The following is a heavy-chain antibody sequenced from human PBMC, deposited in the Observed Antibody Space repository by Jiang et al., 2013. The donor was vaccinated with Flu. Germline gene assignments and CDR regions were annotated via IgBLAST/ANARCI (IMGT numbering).Heavy chain of an antibody. J-gene: IGHJ4*02. Sequence: VQLVESGGGVVQPGRSLRLSCAASGFTFSSYAMHWVRQAPGKGLEWVAVISYDGSNKYYADSVKGRFTISRDNSKNTLYLQMNSLRAEDTAVYYCARDIQYSSSYWGQGTLVTVSS. CDR2: ISYDGSNK. CDR1: GFTFSSYA. CDR3: ARDIQYSSSY. D-gene: IGHD6-6*01. V-gene: IGHV3-30-3*01.